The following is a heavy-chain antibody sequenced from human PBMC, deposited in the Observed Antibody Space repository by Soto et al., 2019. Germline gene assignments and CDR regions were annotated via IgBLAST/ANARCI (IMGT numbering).Heavy chain of an antibody. CDR2: IIPIPGTA. J-gene: IGHJ6*02. CDR3: ARSQGSSTSLEIYYYYYYGMDV. Sequence: QVQLVQSGAEVKKPGSSVKVSCKASGVTFSSYAISWVRQAPGQGLEWMGGIIPIPGTANYAQKFQGKVTITADESTSTAYIELSSLRSEDTAVYYCARSQGSSTSLEIYYYYYYGMDVWGQGTTVTVSS. CDR1: GVTFSSYA. V-gene: IGHV1-69*01. D-gene: IGHD2-2*01.